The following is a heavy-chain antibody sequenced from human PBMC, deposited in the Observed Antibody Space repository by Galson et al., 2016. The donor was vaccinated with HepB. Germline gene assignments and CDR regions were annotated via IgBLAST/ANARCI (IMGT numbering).Heavy chain of an antibody. Sequence: SVKVSCKASGGTFSNYAISWVRQAPGQGLEWMGGIVPPYGTPNYAQKFQGRVTITADESTRSAYMELSSLRSEDTAVYYCASRSRYSDTSGYGGIDVWGQGSLVTVSS. J-gene: IGHJ4*02. CDR1: GGTFSNYA. CDR2: IVPPYGTP. D-gene: IGHD3-22*01. V-gene: IGHV1-69*13. CDR3: ASRSRYSDTSGYGGIDV.